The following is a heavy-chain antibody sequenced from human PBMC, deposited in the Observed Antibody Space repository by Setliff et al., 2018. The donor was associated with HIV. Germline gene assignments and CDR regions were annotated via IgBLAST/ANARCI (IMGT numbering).Heavy chain of an antibody. V-gene: IGHV4-38-2*02. J-gene: IGHJ3*02. Sequence: NPSETLSLTCAVSGYSISSGYYWGWIRQPPGKGLEWIGSIYNGGTTHYNPSLKSRVTISVDTSKDQFSLRLSSVTAADTAVYYCARERYAGGAFDIWGQGTKVTVSS. D-gene: IGHD3-9*01. CDR3: ARERYAGGAFDI. CDR1: GYSISSGYY. CDR2: IYNGGTT.